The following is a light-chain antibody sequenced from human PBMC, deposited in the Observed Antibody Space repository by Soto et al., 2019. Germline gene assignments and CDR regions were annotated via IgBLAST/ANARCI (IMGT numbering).Light chain of an antibody. CDR3: QQYNSYSGT. V-gene: IGKV1-5*01. Sequence: DIQVTQSPSTLSASVGDRVTITCRASQSISSWLAWYQQKPRKAPKLLIYDASSLESGVPSRFSGSGSGTEFTLTISSLQPDDFATYYCQQYNSYSGTFGQGTKVEIK. J-gene: IGKJ1*01. CDR2: DAS. CDR1: QSISSW.